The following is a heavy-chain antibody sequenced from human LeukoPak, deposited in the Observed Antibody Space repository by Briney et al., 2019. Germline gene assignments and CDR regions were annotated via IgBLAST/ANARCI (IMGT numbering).Heavy chain of an antibody. Sequence: ASVKVSCEASGGTFNSYAISWVRQAPGQGLEWMGGIMPLLGTANYAQEFQGRVTFTTDESASTAYMEVSSLRSEDTAVYYCASGSLGDGYGVGDYYQYMDVWGKGTTVTVSS. V-gene: IGHV1-69*05. J-gene: IGHJ6*03. CDR3: ASGSLGDGYGVGDYYQYMDV. CDR1: GGTFNSYA. D-gene: IGHD5-24*01. CDR2: IMPLLGTA.